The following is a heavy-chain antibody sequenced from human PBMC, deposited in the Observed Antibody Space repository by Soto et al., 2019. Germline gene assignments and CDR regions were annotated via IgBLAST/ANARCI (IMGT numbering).Heavy chain of an antibody. D-gene: IGHD6-19*01. CDR3: AREDPPWLVPKGMDV. V-gene: IGHV3-48*02. CDR2: ISTSNSAV. J-gene: IGHJ6*02. Sequence: PGGSLRLSCAASGFSFNIHSMNWVRQAPGKGLEWVSFISTSNSAVYYADSVKGRFTISRDNAKNSLYLQMNSLREEDTAVYYCAREDPPWLVPKGMDVWGQGTTVTVSS. CDR1: GFSFNIHS.